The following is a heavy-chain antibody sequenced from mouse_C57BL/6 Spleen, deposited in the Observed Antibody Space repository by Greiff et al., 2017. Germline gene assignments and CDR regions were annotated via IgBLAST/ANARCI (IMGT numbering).Heavy chain of an antibody. CDR1: GFTFSDYY. D-gene: IGHD2-2*01. V-gene: IGHV5-16*01. CDR2: INYDGSST. J-gene: IGHJ2*01. Sequence: VTVVASEGGLVQPGSSMKLSCTASGFTFSDYYMAWVRQVPETGLEWVANINYDGSSTYYLDSLKSRFIISRDNAKNILYLQMSSLKSEDTTTYYCARGGDDEALYFDYWGQGTTLTVSS. CDR3: ARGGDDEALYFDY.